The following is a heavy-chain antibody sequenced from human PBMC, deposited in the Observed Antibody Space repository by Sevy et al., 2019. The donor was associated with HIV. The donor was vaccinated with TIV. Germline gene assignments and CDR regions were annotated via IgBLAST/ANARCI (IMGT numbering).Heavy chain of an antibody. V-gene: IGHV3-23*01. CDR3: AKDPPHFYSNYPGWFDP. CDR2: ISGSGGST. CDR1: GFTFSSYA. Sequence: GESLKISCAASGFTFSSYAMSWVRQAPGKGLEWVSAISGSGGSTYYADSVKGRFTISRDNSKNTLYLQMNSLRAEDTAVYYCAKDPPHFYSNYPGWFDPWGQGTLVTVSS. J-gene: IGHJ5*02. D-gene: IGHD4-4*01.